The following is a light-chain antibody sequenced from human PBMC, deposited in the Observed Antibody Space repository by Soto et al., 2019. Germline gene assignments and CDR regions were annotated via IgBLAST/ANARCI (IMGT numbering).Light chain of an antibody. CDR1: QSVFYSPNNKNF. CDR3: QQYYSAPPMYT. J-gene: IGKJ2*01. V-gene: IGKV4-1*01. Sequence: DIVMTQSPDSLAVSLGERATINCKSSQSVFYSPNNKNFLAWYQQKPRQPPKLLIYWASTRESGVPDRFSGSGSETDFTLTITSLQAEDVAVYYCQQYYSAPPMYTFGQGTKLEIK. CDR2: WAS.